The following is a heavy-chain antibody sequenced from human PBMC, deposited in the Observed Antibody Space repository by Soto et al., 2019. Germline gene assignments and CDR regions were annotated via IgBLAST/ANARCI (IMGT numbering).Heavy chain of an antibody. CDR2: IYNSGRGST. J-gene: IGHJ4*02. V-gene: IGHV4-59*08. CDR3: ARHETLHGDYDD. CDR1: GSSMTTYY. D-gene: IGHD4-17*01. Sequence: SETLSLTCSVSGSSMTTYYWHWIRQAPGKGLEWIGFIYNSGRGSTGSNPSLTSRVTISVDTSKNQFSLKLSSVTAADTAVYYCARHETLHGDYDDWGQGTLVTVSS.